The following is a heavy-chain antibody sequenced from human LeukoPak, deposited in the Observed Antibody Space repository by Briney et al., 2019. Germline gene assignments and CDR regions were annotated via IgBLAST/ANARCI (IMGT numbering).Heavy chain of an antibody. Sequence: GGSLRLSCTASGFTFGDYAMSWVRQAPGKGLEWVGFIRSKAYGGTTEYAASVKGRFTISRDDSKSIAYLQMNSLKTEDTAVYYCTRSQARHGAFDIWGQGTMVTVSS. D-gene: IGHD6-6*01. J-gene: IGHJ3*02. CDR1: GFTFGDYA. CDR3: TRSQARHGAFDI. V-gene: IGHV3-49*04. CDR2: IRSKAYGGTT.